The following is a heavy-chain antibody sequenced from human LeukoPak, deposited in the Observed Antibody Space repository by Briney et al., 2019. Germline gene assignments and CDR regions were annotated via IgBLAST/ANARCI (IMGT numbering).Heavy chain of an antibody. D-gene: IGHD1-26*01. J-gene: IGHJ4*02. CDR1: GFTFSDHA. CDR2: VGIAADT. V-gene: IGHV3-13*01. Sequence: GGSLRLSCAASGFTFSDHAMHWVSQAPGKGLEWVSAVGIAADTFYPGSVKGRFTISRENAKNSLYLQMNSLRVEDTAVYYCVRQKKSHGNFDYWGQGTLVTVSS. CDR3: VRQKKSHGNFDY.